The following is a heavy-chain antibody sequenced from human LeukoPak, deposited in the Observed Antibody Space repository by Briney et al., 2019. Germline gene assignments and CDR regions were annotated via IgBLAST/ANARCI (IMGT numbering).Heavy chain of an antibody. CDR1: GGSFSGYH. J-gene: IGHJ6*03. D-gene: IGHD5-24*01. Sequence: SETLSLTCAVYGGSFSGYHWSWIRQPPGKGLEWIGEIDRYGSTNYIPSLKSRVTISLDTSKNQFSLKLSSVTATDTGIYFCARHVIGRWLGDDYSYYVDVWGKGTTVTISS. CDR3: ARHVIGRWLGDDYSYYVDV. V-gene: IGHV4-34*01. CDR2: IDRYGST.